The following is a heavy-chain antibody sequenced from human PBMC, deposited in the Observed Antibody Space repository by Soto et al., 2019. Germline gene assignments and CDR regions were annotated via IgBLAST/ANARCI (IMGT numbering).Heavy chain of an antibody. D-gene: IGHD3-22*01. CDR3: AKVVVPPSSGYYFDY. J-gene: IGHJ4*02. CDR1: GFTFSAYA. Sequence: PGGSLRLSCEASGFTFSAYAMSWVRQAPGKGLEWVSALTDNGGGTYYADSVKGRFTVARDNFKNTLYLQMNSLRAEDTAIYYCAKVVVPPSSGYYFDYWGQGA. CDR2: LTDNGGGT. V-gene: IGHV3-23*01.